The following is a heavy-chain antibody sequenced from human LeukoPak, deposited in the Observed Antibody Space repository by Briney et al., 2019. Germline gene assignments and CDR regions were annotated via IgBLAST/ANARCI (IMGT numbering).Heavy chain of an antibody. J-gene: IGHJ4*02. CDR2: IHHSGNT. CDR1: GRSFSLYY. Sequence: PSETLSLTCALYGRSFSLYYWRWTRQSPGKAREWLGEIHHSGNTNYKPSLKSRVTISVDTSKNQFSLKLTSETAADTAVYYCVRVVGRYYKIEFWGQGTPVTVSS. D-gene: IGHD1-26*01. V-gene: IGHV4-34*01. CDR3: VRVVGRYYKIEF.